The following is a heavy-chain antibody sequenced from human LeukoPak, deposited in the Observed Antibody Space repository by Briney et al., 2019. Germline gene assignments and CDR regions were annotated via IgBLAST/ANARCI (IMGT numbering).Heavy chain of an antibody. CDR3: ARYKVIIAVGPEDAFDI. D-gene: IGHD6-19*01. V-gene: IGHV1-69*04. CDR2: IIPILGIA. J-gene: IGHJ3*02. CDR1: GGTFGSYA. Sequence: SVKVSCKASGGTFGSYAISWVRQAPGQGLEWMGRIIPILGIANYAQKFQGRVTITADKSTSTAYMELSSLRSEDTAVYYCARYKVIIAVGPEDAFDIWGQGTMVTVSS.